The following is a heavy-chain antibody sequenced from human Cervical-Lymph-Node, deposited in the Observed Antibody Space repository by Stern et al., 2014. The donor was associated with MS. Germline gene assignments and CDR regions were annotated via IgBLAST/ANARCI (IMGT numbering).Heavy chain of an antibody. CDR3: AKAQPSGVVIVTSGDAFDI. CDR2: VNPGLDTA. Sequence: QVQLVQSGAEVKKPGSSVRVSCKASGGTFTSHTFSWVRQAPGQGLEWMGRVNPGLDTANYAQKFKGRVTLTADKSTSTAYMELSSLRSEDTAVYYCAKAQPSGVVIVTSGDAFDIWGQGTMVTVSS. V-gene: IGHV1-69*08. J-gene: IGHJ3*02. CDR1: GGTFTSHT. D-gene: IGHD3-16*02.